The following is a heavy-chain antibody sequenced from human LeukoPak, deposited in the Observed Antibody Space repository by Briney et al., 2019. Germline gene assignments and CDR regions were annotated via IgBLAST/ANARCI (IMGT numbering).Heavy chain of an antibody. Sequence: ASVKVSCKASGYTFNTYGITWVRQAPGQGLEWMGWISPYNGNTNYAQKFQGRVTLTTDTSTSTAYMELRSLRSDDTAVYYCARVRGGAYGTLDPWGQGTLVTVSS. CDR2: ISPYNGNT. CDR3: ARVRGGAYGTLDP. CDR1: GYTFNTYG. V-gene: IGHV1-18*01. D-gene: IGHD3-10*01. J-gene: IGHJ5*02.